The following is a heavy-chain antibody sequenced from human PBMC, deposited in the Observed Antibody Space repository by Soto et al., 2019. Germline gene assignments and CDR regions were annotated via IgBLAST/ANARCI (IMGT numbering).Heavy chain of an antibody. V-gene: IGHV1-3*01. Sequence: QVQLEQSGAEVKKPGASVKVSCQTSGYTFTSYTLHWVRQAPGQGLEWLGWINAGNGREKYSQRFQDRVSLSTDGSTPTAYVEIRSPRSEDTAVYLCARGGGWVGEAAFDTWGQGTLVIVSS. CDR3: ARGGGWVGEAAFDT. CDR2: INAGNGRE. J-gene: IGHJ4*02. CDR1: GYTFTSYT. D-gene: IGHD3-10*01.